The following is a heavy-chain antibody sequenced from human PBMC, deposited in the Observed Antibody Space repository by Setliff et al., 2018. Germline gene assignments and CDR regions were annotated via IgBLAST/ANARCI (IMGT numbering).Heavy chain of an antibody. CDR3: AHTSGGGNSACFDY. Sequence: SGPTLVNPRQTLTLTCTFSGFSFTTGPVGVAWIRQPPGKAPEWLALVYWDDDKRYDPSLKSRLTITKDTSKNQVVLTTTNMDPVDTATYFCAHTSGGGNSACFDYWGQGVLVTV. D-gene: IGHD4-4*01. V-gene: IGHV2-5*05. CDR1: GFSFTTGPVG. CDR2: VYWDDDK. J-gene: IGHJ4*02.